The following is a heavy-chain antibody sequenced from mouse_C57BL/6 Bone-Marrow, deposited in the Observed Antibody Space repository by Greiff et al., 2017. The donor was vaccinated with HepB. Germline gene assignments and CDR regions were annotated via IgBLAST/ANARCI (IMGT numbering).Heavy chain of an antibody. CDR3: ARDAYYSNYGGAMDY. CDR1: GFTFSSYA. CDR2: ISDGGSYT. D-gene: IGHD2-5*01. Sequence: EVKLQESGGGLVKPGGSLKLSCAASGFTFSSYAMSWVRQTPEKRLEWVATISDGGSYTYYPDNVKGRFTISRDNAKNNLYLQMSHLKSEDTAMYYCARDAYYSNYGGAMDYWGQGTSVTVSS. J-gene: IGHJ4*01. V-gene: IGHV5-4*01.